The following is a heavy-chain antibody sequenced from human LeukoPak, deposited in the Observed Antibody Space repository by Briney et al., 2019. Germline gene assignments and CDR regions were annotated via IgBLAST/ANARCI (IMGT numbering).Heavy chain of an antibody. J-gene: IGHJ5*02. CDR3: ARDRPPFDP. V-gene: IGHV3-30-3*01. CDR1: GFTFSSYA. Sequence: GGSLRLSCAASGFTFSSYAMHWVRQAPGKGLEWVAVISYDGSNKYYADSVKGRFTISRDNSKNTLYLQMNSLRAEDTAVYYCARDRPPFDPWGQGTLVTVSS. CDR2: ISYDGSNK.